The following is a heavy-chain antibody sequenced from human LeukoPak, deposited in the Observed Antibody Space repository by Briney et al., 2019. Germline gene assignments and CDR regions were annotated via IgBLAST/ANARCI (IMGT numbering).Heavy chain of an antibody. CDR1: GFTFSSYE. V-gene: IGHV3-48*03. CDR3: ARACSSGRLI. J-gene: IGHJ3*02. D-gene: IGHD6-19*01. Sequence: PGGSLRLSCAASGFTFSSYEMNWVRQAPGKGLEWVSYISSSGSTIYYADSVKGRFTISRDNAKNSLYLRMNSLRAEDTAVYYCARACSSGRLIWGQGTMVTVSS. CDR2: ISSSGSTI.